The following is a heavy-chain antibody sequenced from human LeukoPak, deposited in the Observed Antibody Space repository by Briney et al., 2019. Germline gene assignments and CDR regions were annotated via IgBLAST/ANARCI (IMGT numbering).Heavy chain of an antibody. J-gene: IGHJ4*02. CDR2: IYYSGST. Sequence: SETLSLTCTVSGGSISSYYWNWIRQPPGKGLEWIGYIYYSGSTNYNPSLKSRVTISVDTSKNQFSLKLSSVTAADTAVYYCARQLNDFWSGYHLDYWGQGTLVTVSS. CDR3: ARQLNDFWSGYHLDY. V-gene: IGHV4-59*08. CDR1: GGSISSYY. D-gene: IGHD3-3*01.